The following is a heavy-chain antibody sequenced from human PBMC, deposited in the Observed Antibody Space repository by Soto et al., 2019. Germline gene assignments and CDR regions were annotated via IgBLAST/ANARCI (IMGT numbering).Heavy chain of an antibody. CDR1: GFTFSSYA. D-gene: IGHD6-6*01. CDR3: AKVVDDVPLYNWFDP. Sequence: GGSLRLSCAASGFTFSSYAMHWVRQAPGKGLEWVSAISGSGGSTYYADSVKGRFTISRDNSKNTLYLQMNSLRAEDTAVYYCAKVVDDVPLYNWFDPWGQGTLVTVSS. J-gene: IGHJ5*02. CDR2: ISGSGGST. V-gene: IGHV3-23*01.